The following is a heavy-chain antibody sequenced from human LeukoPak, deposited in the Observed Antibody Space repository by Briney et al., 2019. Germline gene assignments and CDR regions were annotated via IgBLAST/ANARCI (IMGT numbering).Heavy chain of an antibody. J-gene: IGHJ5*02. Sequence: PGGSLRLSCAASGFRFNTFWMSWVRQAPGKGLEWVANIKQDGNEKYYADSVKGRFTISRDNAKNTLYLQMNSLRAEDTAVYYCARARHSSSLSWFDPWGQGTLVTVSS. D-gene: IGHD6-6*01. CDR3: ARARHSSSLSWFDP. CDR1: GFRFNTFW. V-gene: IGHV3-7*01. CDR2: IKQDGNEK.